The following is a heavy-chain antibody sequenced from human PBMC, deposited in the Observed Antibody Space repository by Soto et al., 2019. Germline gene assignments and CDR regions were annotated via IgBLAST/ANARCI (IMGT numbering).Heavy chain of an antibody. CDR1: GFTFSDYA. CDR3: AKRGRQWLVTSDFNY. J-gene: IGHJ4*02. Sequence: VQLVESGGGVVQPGRSLRLSCAASGFTFSDYAMHWVRHAPGKGLEWVAVVSHDGRNTHYADSVKGRFTISRDSSKNTVSLEMTSLRAEDTAVYYCAKRGRQWLVTSDFNYWGQGALVTVSS. V-gene: IGHV3-30*18. CDR2: VSHDGRNT. D-gene: IGHD6-19*01.